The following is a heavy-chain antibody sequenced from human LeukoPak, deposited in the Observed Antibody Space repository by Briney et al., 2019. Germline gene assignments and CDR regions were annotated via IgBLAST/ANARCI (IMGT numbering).Heavy chain of an antibody. V-gene: IGHV3-21*01. CDR2: ISSSSSYI. CDR3: ARESLGYDSSGYYYDFDY. CDR1: GFTFSSYS. Sequence: GGSLRLSCAASGFTFSSYSMNWVRQAPGKGLEWVSSISSSSSYIYYADSVKGRFTISRDNAKNSLYLQMNSLRAEDTAVYYCARESLGYDSSGYYYDFDYWGQGTLVTVSS. D-gene: IGHD3-22*01. J-gene: IGHJ4*02.